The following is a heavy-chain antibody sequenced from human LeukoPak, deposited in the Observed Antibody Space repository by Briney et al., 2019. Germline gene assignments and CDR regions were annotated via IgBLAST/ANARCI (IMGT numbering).Heavy chain of an antibody. V-gene: IGHV3-30*02. CDR2: IRNDGTTK. CDR3: ARGLLGVGSYHYYYYGMDV. CDR1: GFTFRSYG. Sequence: GGSLRLSCAASGFTFRSYGMHWVRQAPGKGLEWVTFIRNDGTTKYYADSVKGRFTISRDNSKNTLYLQMNSLRAEDTAVYYCARGLLGVGSYHYYYYGMDVWGQGTTVTVSS. D-gene: IGHD2-15*01. J-gene: IGHJ6*01.